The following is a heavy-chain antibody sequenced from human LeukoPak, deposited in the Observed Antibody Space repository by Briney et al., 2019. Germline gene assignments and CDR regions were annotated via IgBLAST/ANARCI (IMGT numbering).Heavy chain of an antibody. CDR1: GGSISSGSYY. CDR2: IYTSGST. V-gene: IGHV4-61*02. CDR3: ARDDYGGSPYYYYYMDV. D-gene: IGHD4-23*01. Sequence: SETLSLTCTVSGGSISSGSYYWSWIRQPAGKGLEWIGRIYTSGSTNYNPSLKSRVTISVDTSKNQFSLKLSSVTAADTAVYYCARDDYGGSPYYYYYMDVWGKGTTVTVSS. J-gene: IGHJ6*03.